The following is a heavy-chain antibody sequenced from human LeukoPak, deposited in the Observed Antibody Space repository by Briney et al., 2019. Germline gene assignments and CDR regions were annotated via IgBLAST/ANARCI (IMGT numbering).Heavy chain of an antibody. D-gene: IGHD4-17*01. J-gene: IGHJ6*03. CDR1: GFTFSSYV. CDR2: ISYDGSNE. CDR3: ARSPTTVTTRPRSNEQSTGNYYYYYMDV. Sequence: GGSLRLSCAASGFTFSSYVMHWVRQAPGKGLEWVAIISYDGSNEYYADSVKGRFTISRDNSKNTLYLQMNSLRAADTAVYYCARSPTTVTTRPRSNEQSTGNYYYYYMDVWGKGTTVTVSS. V-gene: IGHV3-30*04.